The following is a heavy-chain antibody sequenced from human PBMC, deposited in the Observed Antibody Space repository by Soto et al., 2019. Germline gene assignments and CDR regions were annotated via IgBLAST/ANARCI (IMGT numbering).Heavy chain of an antibody. Sequence: PSQTLSLTCAISGDSVSSNSAAWNWIRQSPSRGLEWLGRTYYRSKWYNDYAVSVKSRITINPDTSKNQFSLQLNSVTPEDTAVYYCARALTTYCSSTSCYYYYGMDVWGQGTTVNVSS. CDR3: ARALTTYCSSTSCYYYYGMDV. J-gene: IGHJ6*02. V-gene: IGHV6-1*01. CDR1: GDSVSSNSAA. CDR2: TYYRSKWYN. D-gene: IGHD2-2*01.